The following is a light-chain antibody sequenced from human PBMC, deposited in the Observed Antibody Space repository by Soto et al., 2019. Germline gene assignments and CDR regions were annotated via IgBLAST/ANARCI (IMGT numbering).Light chain of an antibody. CDR3: QQYYSHPWT. V-gene: IGKV1-8*01. Sequence: AIRMTQSPSSFSASTGDRVTITCRASQGISSYLAWYQQKPGKAPKLLIYAASTLQSGVPSRFSGSGSGTDFTLTISCLQSEDFATYYCQQYYSHPWTLGQGT. J-gene: IGKJ1*01. CDR2: AAS. CDR1: QGISSY.